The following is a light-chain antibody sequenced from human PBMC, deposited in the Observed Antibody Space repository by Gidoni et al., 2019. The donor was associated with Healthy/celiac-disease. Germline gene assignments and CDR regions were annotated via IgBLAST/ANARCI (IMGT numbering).Light chain of an antibody. J-gene: IGKJ4*01. CDR3: QQDGSSPFG. Sequence: EIVLTQSPGTLSLSPGERANLSCRASQSVSSSYLAWYQQKPGQAPRLLIYGAYSRATGIPDRFSGSGSGTDFTLTISRLEPEDFAVDYCQQDGSSPFGFGGGTKVEIK. V-gene: IGKV3-20*01. CDR2: GAY. CDR1: QSVSSSY.